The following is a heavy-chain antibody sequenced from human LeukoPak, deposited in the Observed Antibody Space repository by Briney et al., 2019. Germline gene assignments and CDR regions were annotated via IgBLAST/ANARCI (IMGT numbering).Heavy chain of an antibody. J-gene: IGHJ4*02. D-gene: IGHD3-22*01. Sequence: SVKVSCKASGFTFTSSAVQWVRQARGQRLEWIGWIVVGSGNTKYAQKFQERVTITRDMSTSTAYMELSSLRSEDTAVYYCAGYDSSGYYYTYFDYWGQGTLVTVSS. CDR1: GFTFTSSA. CDR3: AGYDSSGYYYTYFDY. CDR2: IVVGSGNT. V-gene: IGHV1-58*01.